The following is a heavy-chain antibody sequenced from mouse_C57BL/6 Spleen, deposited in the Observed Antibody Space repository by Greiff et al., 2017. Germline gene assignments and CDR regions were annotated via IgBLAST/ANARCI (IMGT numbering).Heavy chain of an antibody. J-gene: IGHJ1*03. CDR2: ISSGSSTI. CDR1: GFTFSDYG. V-gene: IGHV5-17*01. Sequence: EVKLVESGGGLVKPGGSLKLSCAASGFTFSDYGMHWVRQAPEKGLEWVAYISSGSSTIYYADTVKGRFTISRDNAKNTLFLQMTSLRSEDTAMYYCARSRNFDVWGTGTTVTVSS. CDR3: ARSRNFDV.